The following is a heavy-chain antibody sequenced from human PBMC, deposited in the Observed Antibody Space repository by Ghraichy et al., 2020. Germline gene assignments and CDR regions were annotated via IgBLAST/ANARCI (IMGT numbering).Heavy chain of an antibody. CDR3: ASGKGRGGWLYYYYGMDV. V-gene: IGHV4-4*09. CDR1: GGSISSYY. D-gene: IGHD6-19*01. Sequence: SETLSPTCTVSGGSISSYYWSWIRQPPGKGLEWIGYIYTSGSTNYNPSLKSRVTISVDTSKNQFSLKLSSVTAADTAVYYCASGKGRGGWLYYYYGMDVWGQGTTVTVSS. J-gene: IGHJ6*02. CDR2: IYTSGST.